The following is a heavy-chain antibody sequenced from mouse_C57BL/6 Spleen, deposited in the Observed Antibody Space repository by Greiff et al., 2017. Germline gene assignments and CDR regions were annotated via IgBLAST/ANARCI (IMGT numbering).Heavy chain of an antibody. D-gene: IGHD3-2*02. CDR2: INPSNGGT. V-gene: IGHV1-53*01. J-gene: IGHJ3*01. CDR1: GYTFTSYW. Sequence: VKLQESGTELVKPGASVKLSCKASGYTFTSYWMHWVKQRPGQGLEWIGNINPSNGGTNYNEKFKSKATRTVDKSSSTAYMQLSSLTSEDSAVYYCARGGGTAQATGWFAYWGQGTLVTVSA. CDR3: ARGGGTAQATGWFAY.